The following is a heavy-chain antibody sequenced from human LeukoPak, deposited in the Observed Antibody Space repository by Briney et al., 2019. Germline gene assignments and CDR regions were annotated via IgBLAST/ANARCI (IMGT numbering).Heavy chain of an antibody. Sequence: REASVKVSCKASGGTFSSYAISWVRQAPGQGLEWMGGIIPIFGTANYAQKFQGRVTITTDESTSTAYMELSSLRSEDTAVYYCASGRIEYYYDSSGYYPNHWAFDIWGQGTMVTVSS. CDR3: ASGRIEYYYDSSGYYPNHWAFDI. CDR1: GGTFSSYA. V-gene: IGHV1-69*05. J-gene: IGHJ3*02. D-gene: IGHD3-22*01. CDR2: IIPIFGTA.